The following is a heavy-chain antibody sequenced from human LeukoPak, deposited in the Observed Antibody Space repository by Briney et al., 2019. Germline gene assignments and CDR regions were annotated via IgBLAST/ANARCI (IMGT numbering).Heavy chain of an antibody. CDR3: AYEYKYDRSGANAFDI. Sequence: ASVKVSCKASGYTFRGHYIHWLRQAPGQGLEWMGWINPNNGDTKYAQKFQGRVSMTRDTSITTAYMEMSRVTSDDTALYYCAYEYKYDRSGANAFDIWGQGTMVTVSS. J-gene: IGHJ3*02. V-gene: IGHV1-2*02. CDR1: GYTFRGHY. CDR2: INPNNGDT. D-gene: IGHD3-22*01.